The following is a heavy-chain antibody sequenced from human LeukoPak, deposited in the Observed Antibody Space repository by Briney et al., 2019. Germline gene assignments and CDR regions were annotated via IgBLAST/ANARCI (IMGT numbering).Heavy chain of an antibody. CDR1: GGSISSYY. V-gene: IGHV4-59*01. CDR3: ARDHRVGATSFFDY. D-gene: IGHD1-26*01. CDR2: SFYIGTT. J-gene: IGHJ4*02. Sequence: SETLSLTCTVSGGSISSYYWSWIRQPPGKGLEWIGYSFYIGTTNYNPSLKSRVTISGDTSKNQFSLKLSSVTAADTAVYYCARDHRVGATSFFDYWGQGTQVTVSS.